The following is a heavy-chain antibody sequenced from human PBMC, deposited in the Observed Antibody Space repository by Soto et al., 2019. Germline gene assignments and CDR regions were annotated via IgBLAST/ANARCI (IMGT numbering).Heavy chain of an antibody. Sequence: QVQLLQSGAEVKKPGSSMRVSCKASGGTFSSYEISWLRQAPGQELEWMGAIIPMFNTPSYAQKFQDRVTITADESTSSAYMELNSLRSDDTAAYYCARGVPRLFSNYWGQGTLVIVSS. J-gene: IGHJ4*02. CDR3: ARGVPRLFSNY. CDR2: IIPMFNTP. V-gene: IGHV1-69*01. CDR1: GGTFSSYE.